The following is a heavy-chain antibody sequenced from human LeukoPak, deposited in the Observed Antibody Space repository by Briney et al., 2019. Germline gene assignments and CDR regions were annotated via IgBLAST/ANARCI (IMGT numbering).Heavy chain of an antibody. Sequence: SETLSLTCTVSGGSISSYYWSWIRQPPGKGLEWIGYIYYSGSTNYNPSLKSRVTISVDTSKNQFSLKLNSVTAADTAVYYCAKTYSKNWFDPWGQGTLVTVSS. CDR1: GGSISSYY. J-gene: IGHJ5*02. CDR3: AKTYSKNWFDP. D-gene: IGHD6-13*01. CDR2: IYYSGST. V-gene: IGHV4-59*01.